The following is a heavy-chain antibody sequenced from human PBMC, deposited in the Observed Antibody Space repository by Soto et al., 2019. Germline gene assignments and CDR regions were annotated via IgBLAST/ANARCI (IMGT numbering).Heavy chain of an antibody. V-gene: IGHV3-21*01. CDR2: ISSSSSYI. Sequence: AGGSLRLSCAASGFTFSSYSMNWVRQAPGKGLEWVSSISSSSSYIYYADSVKGRFTISRDNAKNSLYLQMNSLRAEDTAVYYCARDYVVVAATRGGSAVEAFDIWGQGTMVTVSS. CDR3: ARDYVVVAATRGGSAVEAFDI. J-gene: IGHJ3*02. D-gene: IGHD2-15*01. CDR1: GFTFSSYS.